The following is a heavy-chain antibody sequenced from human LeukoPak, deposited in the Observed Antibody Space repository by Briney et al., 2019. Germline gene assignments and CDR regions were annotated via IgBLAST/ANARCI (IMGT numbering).Heavy chain of an antibody. J-gene: IGHJ5*02. V-gene: IGHV1-2*02. D-gene: IGHD2-15*01. CDR3: ARGYCTGGSCSGGWFDP. CDR1: GYTFTGYH. CDR2: INPNSGGT. Sequence: ASVKVSCKASGYTFTGYHIHWVRQAPGQGLEWMGWINPNSGGTNYAQKFQGRVTMTRDTSISTAYIELNSLRSDDTAVYYCARGYCTGGSCSGGWFDPWGQGTLVTVSS.